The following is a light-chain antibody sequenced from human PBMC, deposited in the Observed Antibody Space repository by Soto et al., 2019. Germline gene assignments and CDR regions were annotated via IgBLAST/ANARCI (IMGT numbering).Light chain of an antibody. CDR2: AGS. CDR3: QQYKNLPQT. Sequence: EIVMTQSPVTLSVSPGERVSLSCRGSQSVDSYLAWHQQKPSQAPRHLIYAGSTRDTGIPGRFNGSGSGTELHLTSSSLQSEDFAVYYCQQYKNLPQTFGQGTKVEIK. J-gene: IGKJ1*01. CDR1: QSVDSY. V-gene: IGKV3-15*01.